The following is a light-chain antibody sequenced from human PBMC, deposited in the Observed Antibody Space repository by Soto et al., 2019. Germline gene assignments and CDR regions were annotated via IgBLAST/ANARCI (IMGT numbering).Light chain of an antibody. J-gene: IGLJ1*01. CDR3: CSYAGSFTYV. V-gene: IGLV2-11*01. CDR2: DVI. Sequence: QSALTQPRSVSGSPGQSVTISCTGSSSDVGGYNYVSWYQQHPGKAPKLMIYDVIRRPSGVPDRFSGSKSGNTASLTISGLQAEEEADFYCCSYAGSFTYVFGTGTKLTVL. CDR1: SSDVGGYNY.